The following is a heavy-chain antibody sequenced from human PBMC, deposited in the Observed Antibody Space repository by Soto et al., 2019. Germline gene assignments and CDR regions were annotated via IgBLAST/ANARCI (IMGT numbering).Heavy chain of an antibody. CDR3: ARGTQASEVATSRGYYYYGMDV. CDR1: GFTFSSYW. J-gene: IGHJ6*02. Sequence: EVQLVESGGGLVQPGGSLRLSCAASGFTFSSYWMSWVRQAPGKGLEWVANIKQDGSEKYYVDSVKGRFTISRDNAKNSLYLQMNSLRAEDTAVYYCARGTQASEVATSRGYYYYGMDVWGQGTTVTVSS. D-gene: IGHD5-12*01. V-gene: IGHV3-7*03. CDR2: IKQDGSEK.